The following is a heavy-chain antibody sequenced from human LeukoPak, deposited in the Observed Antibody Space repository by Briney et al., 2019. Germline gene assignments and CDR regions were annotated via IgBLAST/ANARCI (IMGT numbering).Heavy chain of an antibody. D-gene: IGHD2-8*01. Sequence: SETLSLTCTVSGGSISSYYWSWIRQPAGKGLEWIGRIYTSGSTNYNPSLKSRDTMSVDTSKNQFSLKLSSVTAADTAVYYCARELQTNYYYYDMDVWGQGTTVTVSS. CDR3: ARELQTNYYYYDMDV. V-gene: IGHV4-4*07. CDR1: GGSISSYY. J-gene: IGHJ6*02. CDR2: IYTSGST.